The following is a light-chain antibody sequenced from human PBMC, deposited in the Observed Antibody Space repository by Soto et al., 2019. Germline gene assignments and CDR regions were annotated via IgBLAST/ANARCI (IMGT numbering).Light chain of an antibody. Sequence: QSALTQPPSASGSPGQSVTISCTGTSSDVGGYNYVSWYQLHPGKAPKLIIYEVSKRPSGVPDHFSGSKSGNTASLTVSGLQADDEADYYCSSFGGSNHVVFGGGTQLTAL. CDR1: SSDVGGYNY. V-gene: IGLV2-8*01. CDR2: EVS. J-gene: IGLJ2*01. CDR3: SSFGGSNHVV.